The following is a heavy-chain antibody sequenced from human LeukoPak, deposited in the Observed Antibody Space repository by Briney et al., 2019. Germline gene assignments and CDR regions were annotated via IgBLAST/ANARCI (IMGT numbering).Heavy chain of an antibody. J-gene: IGHJ4*02. CDR3: ARAGVRYFDWSSDY. CDR1: GYTFTGYY. CDR2: INPNSGNT. D-gene: IGHD3-9*01. Sequence: ASVKVSCKASGYTFTGYYMHWVRQAPGQGLEWMGWINPNSGNTNYAQKLQGRVTMTTDTSTSTAYMELRSLRSDDTAVYYCARAGVRYFDWSSDYWGQGTLVTVSS. V-gene: IGHV1-18*04.